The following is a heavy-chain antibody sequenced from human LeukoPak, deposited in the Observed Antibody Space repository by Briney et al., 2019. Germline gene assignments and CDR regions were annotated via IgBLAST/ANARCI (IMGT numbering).Heavy chain of an antibody. Sequence: KCGESLKISCKISGDRLTNNWIGWVRQVPGKGLEWMGLIYPGNSDTRYSPLFQGQVTLSVDRSISTAYLHWSGLKASDTAIYYCARFALTSSLDYWGQGTLVTVSS. CDR3: ARFALTSSLDY. CDR1: GDRLTNNW. J-gene: IGHJ4*02. V-gene: IGHV5-51*01. CDR2: IYPGNSDT. D-gene: IGHD6-13*01.